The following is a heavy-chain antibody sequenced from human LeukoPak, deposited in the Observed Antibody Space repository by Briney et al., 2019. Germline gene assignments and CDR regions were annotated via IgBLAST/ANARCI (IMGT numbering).Heavy chain of an antibody. D-gene: IGHD3-3*01. V-gene: IGHV4-30-2*01. J-gene: IGHJ3*02. Sequence: TLSLTCTVSGGSISSGGYSWNWIRQPPGKDLEWIGYIYHSGNTYYNPSLKSRVTISVDTSKNQFSLKLSSVTAADTAVYYCARGLRITIFGVVISTYAFDIWGQGTMVTVSS. CDR3: ARGLRITIFGVVISTYAFDI. CDR1: GGSISSGGYS. CDR2: IYHSGNT.